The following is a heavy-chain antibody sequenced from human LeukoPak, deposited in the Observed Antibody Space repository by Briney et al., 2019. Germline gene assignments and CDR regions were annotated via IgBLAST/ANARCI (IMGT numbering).Heavy chain of an antibody. Sequence: SETLSLTCTVSGGSISSSNYYWSWIRQPPGKGLEWIGEINHSGSTNYNPSLKSRVTISVDKSKNQFSLKLSSVTAADTAVYYCARANYYDSSGYSRGAFDIWGQGTMVTVSS. CDR2: INHSGST. CDR1: GGSISSSNYY. D-gene: IGHD3-22*01. V-gene: IGHV4-39*07. J-gene: IGHJ3*02. CDR3: ARANYYDSSGYSRGAFDI.